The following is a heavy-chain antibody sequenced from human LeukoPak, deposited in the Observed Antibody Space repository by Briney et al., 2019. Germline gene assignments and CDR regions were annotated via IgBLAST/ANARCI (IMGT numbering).Heavy chain of an antibody. J-gene: IGHJ4*02. D-gene: IGHD3-9*01. V-gene: IGHV3-23*01. CDR3: AKWGDYDVLPVYYASDY. CDR2: VTGSGGNT. Sequence: GASLRLSCAASGFTFSNYAMRWVRQAPGKGLDGVSAVTGSGGNTYYADSVKGRFTISRDNSKNTVFLQINSLRAEHTAVYHCAKWGDYDVLPVYYASDYWAQEPLVPVSS. CDR1: GFTFSNYA.